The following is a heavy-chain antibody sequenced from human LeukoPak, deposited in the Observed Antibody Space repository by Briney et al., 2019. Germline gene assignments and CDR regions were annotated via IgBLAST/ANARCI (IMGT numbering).Heavy chain of an antibody. CDR2: IYYSGST. CDR3: ARQGELQYLYYFDY. V-gene: IGHV4-39*07. Sequence: SETLSLTCTVSGGSISSSSYYWGWIRQPPGKGLEWIGSIYYSGSTYYNPSLKSRVTISVDTSKNQFSLKLSSVTAADTAVYYCARQGELQYLYYFDYWGQGTLVTVSS. D-gene: IGHD4-11*01. CDR1: GGSISSSSYY. J-gene: IGHJ4*02.